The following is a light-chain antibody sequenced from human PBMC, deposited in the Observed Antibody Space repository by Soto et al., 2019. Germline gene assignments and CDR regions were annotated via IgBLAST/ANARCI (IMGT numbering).Light chain of an antibody. CDR3: CSYAGAFTYV. CDR2: DVS. CDR1: SSDVGGYSY. Sequence: QSALTQPRSVSGSPGHSVTISCTGTSSDVGGYSYVSWYQQHPGKAPKLMISDVSKRPSVVPDRFSGSKFGNTASLTISGLQAEDEADYYCCSYAGAFTYVFGSGTKLTVL. J-gene: IGLJ1*01. V-gene: IGLV2-11*01.